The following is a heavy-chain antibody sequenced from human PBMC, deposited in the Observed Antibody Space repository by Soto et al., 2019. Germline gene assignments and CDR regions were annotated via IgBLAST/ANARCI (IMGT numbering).Heavy chain of an antibody. V-gene: IGHV3-23*01. Sequence: GGSLRLSCAASASTLSSHSMSWARQAPGKGLEWVSAIGGSGGSTYYADSVKGRFTISRDNSKNTWYLQMNSLRAEATAVYYCAKDWGWFDPWGRGTLVIVAS. CDR2: IGGSGGST. J-gene: IGHJ5*02. D-gene: IGHD3-16*01. CDR1: ASTLSSHS. CDR3: AKDWGWFDP.